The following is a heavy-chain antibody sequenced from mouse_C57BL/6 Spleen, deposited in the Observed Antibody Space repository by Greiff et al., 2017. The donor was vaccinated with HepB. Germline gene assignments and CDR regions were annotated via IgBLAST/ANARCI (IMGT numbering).Heavy chain of an antibody. D-gene: IGHD1-1*01. Sequence: EVHLVESGGGLVKPGGSLKLSCAASGFTFSDYGMHWVRQAPEKGLEWVAYISSGSSTIYYADTVKGRFTISRDNAKNTLFLQMTSLRSEDTAMYYCARPGLITTVVALDYWGQGTTLTVSS. CDR2: ISSGSSTI. CDR1: GFTFSDYG. V-gene: IGHV5-17*01. J-gene: IGHJ2*01. CDR3: ARPGLITTVVALDY.